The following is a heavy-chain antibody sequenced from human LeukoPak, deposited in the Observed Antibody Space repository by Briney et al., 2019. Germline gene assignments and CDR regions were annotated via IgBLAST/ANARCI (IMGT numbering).Heavy chain of an antibody. Sequence: PSETLSLTCTVSGGSITGYYWSWVRQPAGKGLEWIGRIYSSGGINYNPSLKSRVTMSVDTSKNQFSLKLNSVTAADTAVYYCARGLGQQLVVDYWGQGTLVTVSS. V-gene: IGHV4-4*07. D-gene: IGHD6-6*01. CDR2: IYSSGGI. J-gene: IGHJ4*02. CDR1: GGSITGYY. CDR3: ARGLGQQLVVDY.